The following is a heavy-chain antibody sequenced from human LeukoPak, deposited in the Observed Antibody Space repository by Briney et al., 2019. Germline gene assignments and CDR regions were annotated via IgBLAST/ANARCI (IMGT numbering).Heavy chain of an antibody. CDR2: IYYSGST. Sequence: PSETLSLTCTVSGGSISSSTYDWGWIRQPPGKGLEWIASIYYSGSTSYNPSLKSRVTISLDTSKNQFSLKLRFVTAADMAVYYCATSTGSSNLGNWGQGTLVTVSS. CDR1: GGSISSSTYD. V-gene: IGHV4-39*01. D-gene: IGHD6-13*01. CDR3: ATSTGSSNLGN. J-gene: IGHJ4*02.